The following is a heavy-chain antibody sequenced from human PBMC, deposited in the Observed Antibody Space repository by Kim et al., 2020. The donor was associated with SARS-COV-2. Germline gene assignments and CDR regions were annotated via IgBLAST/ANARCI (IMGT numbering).Heavy chain of an antibody. V-gene: IGHV4-59*08. CDR3: ASTPYEYYYYGMDV. J-gene: IGHJ6*02. CDR1: GGSISSYY. CDR2: IYYSGST. D-gene: IGHD2-15*01. Sequence: SETLSLTCTVSGGSISSYYWSWIRQPPGKGLEWIGYIYYSGSTNYNPSLKSRVTISVDTSKNQFSLKLSSVTAADTAVYYCASTPYEYYYYGMDVWGQGTTVTVSS.